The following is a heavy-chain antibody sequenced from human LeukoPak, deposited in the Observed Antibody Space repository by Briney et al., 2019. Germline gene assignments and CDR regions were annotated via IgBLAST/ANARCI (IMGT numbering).Heavy chain of an antibody. J-gene: IGHJ5*02. CDR1: GYTFTSYY. CDR2: INPNSGGT. V-gene: IGHV1-2*02. Sequence: ASVKVSCKASGYTFTSYYMHWVRQAPGQGLEWMGWINPNSGGTNYAQKFQGRVTMTRDTSISTAYMELSRLRSDDTAVYYCARDHFNDSSGYYIWFDPWGQGTLVTVSS. D-gene: IGHD3-22*01. CDR3: ARDHFNDSSGYYIWFDP.